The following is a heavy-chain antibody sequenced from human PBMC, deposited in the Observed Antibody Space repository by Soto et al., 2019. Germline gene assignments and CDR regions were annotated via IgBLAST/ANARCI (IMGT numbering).Heavy chain of an antibody. V-gene: IGHV3-48*01. J-gene: IGHJ6*02. CDR3: AKDRRDWNYDYYYYGMDV. CDR2: ISSNSRTL. Sequence: GSLRLSCAASGFNFSSYSMNWVRQAPGKGLEWLSYISSNSRTLYDADSVKGRFTISRDNAKNSLYLEMNSLRAEDTAVYYCAKDRRDWNYDYYYYGMDVWGQGTTVTVS. CDR1: GFNFSSYS. D-gene: IGHD1-7*01.